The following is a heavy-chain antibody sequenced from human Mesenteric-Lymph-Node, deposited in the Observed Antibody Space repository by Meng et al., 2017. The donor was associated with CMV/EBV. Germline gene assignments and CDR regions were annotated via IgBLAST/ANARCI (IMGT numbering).Heavy chain of an antibody. V-gene: IGHV3-15*01. CDR1: GFTVSSNY. CDR3: TTELELSPFDY. D-gene: IGHD1-7*01. J-gene: IGHJ4*02. Sequence: GESLKISCAASGFTVSSNYMSWVRQAPGKGLEWVGRIKSKTDGGTTDYAAPVKGRFTISRDDSKNTLYLQMNSLKTEDTAVYYCTTELELSPFDYWGQGTLVTVSS. CDR2: IKSKTDGGTT.